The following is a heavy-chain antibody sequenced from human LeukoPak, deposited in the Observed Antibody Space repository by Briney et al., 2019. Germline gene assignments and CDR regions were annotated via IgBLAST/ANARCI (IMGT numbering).Heavy chain of an antibody. J-gene: IGHJ4*02. CDR1: GFTFSNYW. D-gene: IGHD3-10*01. CDR2: INGEGGT. Sequence: GGSLRLSCAASGFTFSNYWMQWVRQAPGKGLVWVSRINGEGGTSYADSVKGRFTISRDNAKNTVHLQMNSLRAEDTAVYYCARDLVYGSGSCGHWGQGTLVTVSS. V-gene: IGHV3-74*01. CDR3: ARDLVYGSGSCGH.